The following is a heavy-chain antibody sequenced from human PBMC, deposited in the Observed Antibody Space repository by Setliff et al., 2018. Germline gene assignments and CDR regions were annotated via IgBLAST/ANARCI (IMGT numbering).Heavy chain of an antibody. CDR1: GGSFSGYY. CDR2: ISHSGNT. J-gene: IGHJ4*02. V-gene: IGHV4-34*01. CDR3: ARDFPYFGGSGAFFY. D-gene: IGHD3-10*01. Sequence: SETLSLTCAVYGGSFSGYYWSWIRQPPGKGLEWIGEISHSGNTNYNPSLKSRVTISVDTSKNQFFLKLTSVTAADTAMYYCARDFPYFGGSGAFFYWGQGALVTVSS.